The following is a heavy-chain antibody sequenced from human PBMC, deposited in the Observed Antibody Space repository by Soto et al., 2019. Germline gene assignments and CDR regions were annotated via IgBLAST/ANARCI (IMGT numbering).Heavy chain of an antibody. J-gene: IGHJ4*02. CDR2: INPNNGNR. Sequence: QVQLEQSGAELRKPGASVKVSCKASGYSFSSYGMNWVRQAPGQGLEWMGWINPNNGNRNYAQKFEDRVTMTTATSTNTVFLELRSLKSDDTAIYYCARDSLRGYDSSGFYSWGQGTLVTVSS. CDR1: GYSFSSYG. V-gene: IGHV1-18*01. CDR3: ARDSLRGYDSSGFYS. D-gene: IGHD3-22*01.